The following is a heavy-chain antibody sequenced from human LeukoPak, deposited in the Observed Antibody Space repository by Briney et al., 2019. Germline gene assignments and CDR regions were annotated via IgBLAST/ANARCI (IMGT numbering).Heavy chain of an antibody. Sequence: ASVKVSCKASGYTFTSYAMHWVRQAPGQRLEWMGWINAGNGNTKYSQKLQGRVTMTTDTSTSTAYMELRSLRSDDTAVYYCARDGVGGTDAFDIWGQGTMVTVSS. D-gene: IGHD3-16*01. CDR2: INAGNGNT. J-gene: IGHJ3*02. CDR1: GYTFTSYA. CDR3: ARDGVGGTDAFDI. V-gene: IGHV1-3*01.